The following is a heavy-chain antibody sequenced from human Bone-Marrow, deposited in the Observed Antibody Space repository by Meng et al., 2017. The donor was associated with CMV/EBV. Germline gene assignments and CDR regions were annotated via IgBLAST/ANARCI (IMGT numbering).Heavy chain of an antibody. CDR1: GFTFTSYA. Sequence: GESLKISCAASGFTFTSYAMSWVRQSPGKGLEWVSSISAGSGSTYYADSVKGRFTLSRDNSKNTLYLQMNSLRAEDTAIYYCARDLEYCIYTTCYGMGYWGQGTPVTVSS. CDR2: ISAGSGST. D-gene: IGHD2/OR15-2a*01. V-gene: IGHV3-23*01. CDR3: ARDLEYCIYTTCYGMGY. J-gene: IGHJ4*02.